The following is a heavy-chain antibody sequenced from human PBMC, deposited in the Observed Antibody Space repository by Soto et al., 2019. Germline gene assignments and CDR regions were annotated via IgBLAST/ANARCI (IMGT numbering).Heavy chain of an antibody. J-gene: IGHJ4*02. CDR1: GFSLSTRGVA. V-gene: IGHV2-5*02. D-gene: IGHD3-22*01. CDR3: AHRPRGYAYYFDY. CDR2: IYWDEDK. Sequence: QITLKESGPTLVKPTQTLTLTCTFSGFSLSTRGVAVGWFRQPPGKALEWLALIYWDEDKWYSPSLKSRLTITHDTSKNQVVLTMPNMDPVDTATYYCAHRPRGYAYYFDYWGQGTLVTVSS.